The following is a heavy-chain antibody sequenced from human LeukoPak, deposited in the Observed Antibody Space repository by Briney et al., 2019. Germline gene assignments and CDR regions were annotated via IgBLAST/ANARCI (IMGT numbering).Heavy chain of an antibody. CDR1: GGSISSGGFY. J-gene: IGHJ4*02. CDR3: ATGLITMVRGAAHFDY. D-gene: IGHD3-10*01. Sequence: PSQTLSLTCTVSGGSISSGGFYWSWIRQPPGKGLEWIGYISHVGSTSYNPTYYNPSLKTRVTISADRSNNQISLKVSSVTAADTAVYYCATGLITMVRGAAHFDYWGQGALVTVSS. V-gene: IGHV4-30-2*01. CDR2: ISHVGSTSYNPT.